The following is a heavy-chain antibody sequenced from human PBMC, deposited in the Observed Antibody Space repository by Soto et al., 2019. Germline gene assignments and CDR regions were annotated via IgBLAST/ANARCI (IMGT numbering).Heavy chain of an antibody. CDR2: INHSGST. Sequence: QVQLQQWGAGLLKPSEPLSLTCAVYGGSFSGYYWSWIRQPPGKGLEWIGEINHSGSTNYNPSLKSRVTISVDTSKNQCSLKLSSVTAADTAVYYCARRPRWLQYRFDYWGQGTLVTVSS. CDR3: ARRPRWLQYRFDY. D-gene: IGHD5-12*01. J-gene: IGHJ4*02. CDR1: GGSFSGYY. V-gene: IGHV4-34*01.